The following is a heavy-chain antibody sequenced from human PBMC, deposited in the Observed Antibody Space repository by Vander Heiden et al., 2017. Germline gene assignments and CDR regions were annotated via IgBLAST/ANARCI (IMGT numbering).Heavy chain of an antibody. D-gene: IGHD1-26*01. V-gene: IGHV3-33*01. CDR2: IWYDGRNK. Sequence: QVQLVESGGGVVQPGRSLRLPCAASGFPFSSYGMHWVRQAPGKGLEGVAVIWYDGRNKYYADSVKGRFTISRDNSKNTLYLQMNSLRAEDTAVYYCARERQWDYTDAFDIWGQGTMVTVSS. CDR3: ARERQWDYTDAFDI. J-gene: IGHJ3*02. CDR1: GFPFSSYG.